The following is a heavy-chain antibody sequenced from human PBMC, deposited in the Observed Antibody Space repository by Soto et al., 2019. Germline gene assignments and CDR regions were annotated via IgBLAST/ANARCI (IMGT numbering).Heavy chain of an antibody. CDR3: ARNLIKGYCSGGSCRIDAFDI. CDR2: ISTNGRTT. CDR1: GFTFSSYS. V-gene: IGHV3-48*01. Sequence: EVQLVESGGGLVQPGGSLRLSCETSGFTFSSYSMKWVRQAPGKGLEWLSFISTNGRTTYYADSVKGRFTISRDNAQNSLYLQVNSLRVEDTAVYYCARNLIKGYCSGGSCRIDAFDIWGPVTMVIVSS. J-gene: IGHJ3*02. D-gene: IGHD2-15*01.